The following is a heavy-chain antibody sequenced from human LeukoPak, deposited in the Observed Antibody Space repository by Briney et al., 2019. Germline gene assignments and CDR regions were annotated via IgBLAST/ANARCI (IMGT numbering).Heavy chain of an antibody. CDR1: GYSFTSYW. V-gene: IGHV5-51*01. D-gene: IGHD4-11*01. J-gene: IGHJ3*02. CDR3: ARGHTVTTPQGAFDI. CDR2: IYPGDSDT. Sequence: GESLKISCKGFGYSFTSYWIGWVRQMPGKGLEWMGIIYPGDSDTRYSPSFQGQVTISADTSISTAYLQWSSLKASDTAMYYCARGHTVTTPQGAFDIWGQGTMVTVSS.